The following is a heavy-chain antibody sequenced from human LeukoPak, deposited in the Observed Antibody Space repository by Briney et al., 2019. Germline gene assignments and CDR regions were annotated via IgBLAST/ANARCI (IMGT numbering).Heavy chain of an antibody. J-gene: IGHJ4*02. CDR1: GGSISSYY. V-gene: IGHV4-59*12. CDR3: ARGPPYIVVVTAIGFFDY. CDR2: IYYTGST. Sequence: SETLSLTCSVSGGSISSYYWSWIRQPPGKGLEWIGYIYYTGSTNYNPSLKSRVTISIDTSKNQFSLKLSSVTAADTAVYYCARGPPYIVVVTAIGFFDYWGQGTLVTVSS. D-gene: IGHD2-21*02.